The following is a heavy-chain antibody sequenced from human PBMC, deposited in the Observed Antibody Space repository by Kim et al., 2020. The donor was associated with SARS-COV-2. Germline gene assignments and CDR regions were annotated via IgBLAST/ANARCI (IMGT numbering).Heavy chain of an antibody. J-gene: IGHJ4*02. CDR3: AKGLGHNEYGNRALHY. CDR1: RFNFINYG. D-gene: IGHD1-26*01. CDR2: ISNDGRNV. V-gene: IGHV3-30*18. Sequence: GGSLRLSCAASRFNFINYGMHWVRQAPGRGLEWVAIISNDGRNVNYAESVKGRFSISRDNSKNTLYLQMSSLRTEDSAVYYCAKGLGHNEYGNRALHYWGQGSVVTVSS.